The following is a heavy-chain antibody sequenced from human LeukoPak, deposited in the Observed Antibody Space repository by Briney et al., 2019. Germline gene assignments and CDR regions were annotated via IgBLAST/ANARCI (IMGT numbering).Heavy chain of an antibody. J-gene: IGHJ6*03. CDR2: ISSSSSTI. V-gene: IGHV3-48*01. CDR1: GFTFSSYS. CDR3: ARDRRSYSSSQDDHYYYMDV. Sequence: GGSLRLSCAASGFTFSSYSMNWVRQAPGKGLEWVSYISSSSSTIYYADSVKGRFTISRDNAKNSLYLQMNSLRAEDTAVYYCARDRRSYSSSQDDHYYYMDVWGKGTTVTVSS. D-gene: IGHD6-6*01.